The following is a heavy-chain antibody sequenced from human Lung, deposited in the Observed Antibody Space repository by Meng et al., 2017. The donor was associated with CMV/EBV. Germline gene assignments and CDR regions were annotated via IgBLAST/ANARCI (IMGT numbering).Heavy chain of an antibody. Sequence: SGPTLVKPTETLTLTCTVSGFSLSNARMGVSWIRQPPGKALEWLAHIFSNDEKSYSTSLKSRLTISKDTSKSQVVLTMTNMDPVDTATYYCARIPSRACSSTSCSTGLFRFDPWGQGTLVT. CDR1: GFSLSNARMG. CDR2: IFSNDEK. D-gene: IGHD2-2*01. CDR3: ARIPSRACSSTSCSTGLFRFDP. J-gene: IGHJ5*02. V-gene: IGHV2-26*01.